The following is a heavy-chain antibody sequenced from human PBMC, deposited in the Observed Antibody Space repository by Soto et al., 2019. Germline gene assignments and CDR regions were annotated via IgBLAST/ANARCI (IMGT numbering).Heavy chain of an antibody. J-gene: IGHJ4*02. CDR1: GYTFTSYG. CDR3: ARGRYGDY. Sequence: QVHLVQSGAEVKKPGASVKVSCKASGYTFTSYGITWVRQAPGQGLEWMGWISAHNGNTAYAQKFQGRVIVTRDTSTSTAYMELRSLRSDDTAVYYCARGRYGDYWGQGALVTVSS. D-gene: IGHD1-1*01. V-gene: IGHV1-18*01. CDR2: ISAHNGNT.